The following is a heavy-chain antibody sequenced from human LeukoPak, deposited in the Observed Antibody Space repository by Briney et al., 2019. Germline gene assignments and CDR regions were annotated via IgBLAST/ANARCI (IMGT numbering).Heavy chain of an antibody. CDR1: GFTVSSNY. CDR3: AKDRKWLVKHFDY. Sequence: PGGSLRLSCAASGFTVSSNYMSWVRQAPGKGLEWVSVIYSGGTTYYADSVKGRFTISRDNSKNTVYLQMNSLRDEDTAVYYCAKDRKWLVKHFDYWGQGTLVTVSS. D-gene: IGHD6-19*01. J-gene: IGHJ4*02. CDR2: IYSGGTT. V-gene: IGHV3-53*05.